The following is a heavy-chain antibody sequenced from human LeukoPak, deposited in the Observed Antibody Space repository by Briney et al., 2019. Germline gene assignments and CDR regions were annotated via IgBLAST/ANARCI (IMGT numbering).Heavy chain of an antibody. D-gene: IGHD5-12*01. V-gene: IGHV1-8*01. CDR2: MNPNSGNT. Sequence: ASVKVSCKASGYTFTSYDINWVRQATGQGLEWMGWMNPNSGNTGYAQKFQGRVTMTRNTSISTACMELSSLRSEDTAVYYCARDGARGYDTGRGHDYWGQGTLVTVSS. J-gene: IGHJ4*02. CDR3: ARDGARGYDTGRGHDY. CDR1: GYTFTSYD.